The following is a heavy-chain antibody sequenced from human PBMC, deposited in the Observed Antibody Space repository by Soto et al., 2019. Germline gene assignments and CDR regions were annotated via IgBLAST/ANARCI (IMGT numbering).Heavy chain of an antibody. D-gene: IGHD3-22*01. Sequence: ASAKVSCKASGYTFTGYYMHWVRQAPGQGLEWMGWINPNSGGTNYAQKFQGRVTMTRDTSISTAYMELSRLRSDDTAVYYCARGDSSGYCFDYWGQGTLVTVSS. J-gene: IGHJ4*02. CDR1: GYTFTGYY. V-gene: IGHV1-2*02. CDR2: INPNSGGT. CDR3: ARGDSSGYCFDY.